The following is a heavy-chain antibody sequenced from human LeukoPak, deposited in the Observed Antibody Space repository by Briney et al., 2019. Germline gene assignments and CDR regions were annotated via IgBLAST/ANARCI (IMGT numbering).Heavy chain of an antibody. Sequence: GGSLRLSCAASGFTFSSYAMSWVRQAPGKGLEWVSAISGSGGSTYYADSVKGRFTISRDNSKNTLYLQMNSLRAEDTAVYYCAKYTLYDILTGYYLRHPGGFDYWGQGTLVTVSS. V-gene: IGHV3-23*01. CDR2: ISGSGGST. CDR1: GFTFSSYA. J-gene: IGHJ4*02. CDR3: AKYTLYDILTGYYLRHPGGFDY. D-gene: IGHD3-9*01.